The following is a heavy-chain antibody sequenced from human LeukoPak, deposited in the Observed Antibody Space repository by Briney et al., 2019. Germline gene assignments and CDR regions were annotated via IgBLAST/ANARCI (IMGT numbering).Heavy chain of an antibody. Sequence: GGSLRLSCAASEFTFSSYSMNWVRQAPGKGLEWVSYITNSGNSKSYADSVKGRFTISRDNTKNSLYLQMNGLRAEDTAVYYLARTRSNGYLTFDYWGQGTLVTVSS. CDR1: EFTFSSYS. V-gene: IGHV3-48*01. CDR3: ARTRSNGYLTFDY. J-gene: IGHJ4*02. CDR2: ITNSGNSK. D-gene: IGHD3-22*01.